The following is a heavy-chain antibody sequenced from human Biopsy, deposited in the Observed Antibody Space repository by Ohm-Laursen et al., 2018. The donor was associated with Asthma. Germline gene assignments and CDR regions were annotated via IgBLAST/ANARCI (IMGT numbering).Heavy chain of an antibody. CDR2: INAGNGNT. CDR1: GYTFINYA. D-gene: IGHD3-9*01. CDR3: ARTYYDFLTGQVNDAFAM. J-gene: IGHJ3*02. Sequence: ASVKVSCKASGYTFINYAIHWVRQAPGQRLEWMGWINAGNGNTKYSQKFQGRVTISRDTSASTAYKDLSSLRSEDTAVNYCARTYYDFLTGQVNDAFAMWGQGTMVTGSS. V-gene: IGHV1-3*01.